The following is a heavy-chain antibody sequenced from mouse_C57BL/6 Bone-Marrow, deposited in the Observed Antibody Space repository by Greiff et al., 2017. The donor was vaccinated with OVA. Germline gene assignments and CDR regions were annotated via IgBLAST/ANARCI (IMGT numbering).Heavy chain of an antibody. CDR1: GYTFTSYG. CDR2: IYPRSGNT. V-gene: IGHV1-81*01. CDR3: ASDYPAWFAY. Sequence: VKLVESGAELARPGASVKLSCKASGYTFTSYGISWVKQRTGQGLEWIGEIYPRSGNTYYNEKFKGKATLTADKSSSTAYMELRSLTSEDSAVYFCASDYPAWFAYWGQGTLVTVSA. J-gene: IGHJ3*01. D-gene: IGHD2-4*01.